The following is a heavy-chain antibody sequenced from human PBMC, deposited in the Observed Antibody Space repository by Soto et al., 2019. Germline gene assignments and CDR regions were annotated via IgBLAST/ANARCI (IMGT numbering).Heavy chain of an antibody. Sequence: QVQLQETGPGLVKPSETLALTCSVSGGAVSGVSYYWNWIRQPPGNGLEWIGYIYHSGTATYNPSPRSRVTISVETSQTQFSRRLTSVTAAETAVDYCATDVDLGEEDAWGKGTTGT. CDR3: ATDVDLGEEDA. CDR1: GGAVSGVSYY. CDR2: IYHSGTA. D-gene: IGHD4-17*01. V-gene: IGHV4-61*01. J-gene: IGHJ6*03.